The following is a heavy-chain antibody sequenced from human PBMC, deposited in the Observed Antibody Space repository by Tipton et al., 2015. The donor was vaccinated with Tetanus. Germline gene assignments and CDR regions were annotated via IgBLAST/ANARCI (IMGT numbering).Heavy chain of an antibody. CDR2: VSAYNGRT. V-gene: IGHV1-18*01. CDR3: ARDVRAEMGFDY. J-gene: IGHJ4*02. D-gene: IGHD1-26*01. Sequence: QLVQSGDEVKRPGASVKVSCKASGYTFTSYGINWVRQAPGQGLEWMGWVSAYNGRTNYAQKVRDRVTMTTDTSTSTAYMELWSLRSDDTALYYCARDVRAEMGFDYWGRGTRVTVSS. CDR1: GYTFTSYG.